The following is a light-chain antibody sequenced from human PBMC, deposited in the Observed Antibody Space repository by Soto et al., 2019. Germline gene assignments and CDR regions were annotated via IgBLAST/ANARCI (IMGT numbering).Light chain of an antibody. Sequence: DIQITQSPSTLSASVGDRVTITFRASQSISGWLAWYQQKPGKAPKLLIYDASSLESGVPSRFSGSGSGTEFTLTISSLQPDDFATYYCQQYDTSWTFGQGTKVDIK. J-gene: IGKJ1*01. V-gene: IGKV1-5*01. CDR3: QQYDTSWT. CDR2: DAS. CDR1: QSISGW.